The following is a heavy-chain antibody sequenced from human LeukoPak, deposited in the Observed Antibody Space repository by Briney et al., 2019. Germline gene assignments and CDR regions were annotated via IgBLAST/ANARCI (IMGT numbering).Heavy chain of an antibody. CDR1: GFTVSSNY. CDR3: ARGRKMLGDAFDI. D-gene: IGHD3-16*01. CDR2: IYSGGST. V-gene: IGHV3-66*01. J-gene: IGHJ3*02. Sequence: GGSLRLSCAASGFTVSSNYMGWVRQAPGKGLEWVSVIYSGGSTYYADSVKGRFTISRDNSKNTLYLQMNSLRAEDTAVYYCARGRKMLGDAFDIWGQGTMVTVSS.